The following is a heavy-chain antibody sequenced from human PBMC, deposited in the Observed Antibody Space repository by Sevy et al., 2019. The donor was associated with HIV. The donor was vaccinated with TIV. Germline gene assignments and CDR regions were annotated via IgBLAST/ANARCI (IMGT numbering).Heavy chain of an antibody. CDR3: ARGREYSSSSVAFDI. CDR1: GFTFSSYA. CDR2: ISSNGGST. D-gene: IGHD6-6*01. J-gene: IGHJ3*02. Sequence: GGSLRLSCAASGFTFSSYAMHWVRQAPGKGLEYVSAISSNGGSTYYADSVKGRFTISRENSKNTRYLQMGSLRAEDMAVYYCARGREYSSSSVAFDIWGQGTMVTVSS. V-gene: IGHV3-64*02.